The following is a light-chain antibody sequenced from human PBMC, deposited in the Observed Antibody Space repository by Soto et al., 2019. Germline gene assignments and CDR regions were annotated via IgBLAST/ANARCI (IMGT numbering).Light chain of an antibody. V-gene: IGKV1-39*01. Sequence: DIQMTQSPSSLSASVGDRVTITCRASQSIASSMNWYQQKPGKAPKLLISAASRLKSGVPSRFIGSGSGTDFTLTISSLQPEDFASYYCQQGYSTPEDTFGQGTKLEIK. CDR2: AAS. CDR1: QSIASS. CDR3: QQGYSTPEDT. J-gene: IGKJ2*01.